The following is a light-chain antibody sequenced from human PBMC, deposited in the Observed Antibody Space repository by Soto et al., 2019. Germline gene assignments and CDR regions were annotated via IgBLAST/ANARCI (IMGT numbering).Light chain of an antibody. J-gene: IGKJ1*01. CDR1: QSINNYF. Sequence: EIVLTRSPGTLSLSPGETATLSCRASQSINNYFLAWHQQRPGQAPRLLIFRASQRASGIPDRFRGSGSGTDFTLTITRLEPEDFAVYYCQQYTNAPRTFGQGTKVEIK. CDR3: QQYTNAPRT. CDR2: RAS. V-gene: IGKV3-20*01.